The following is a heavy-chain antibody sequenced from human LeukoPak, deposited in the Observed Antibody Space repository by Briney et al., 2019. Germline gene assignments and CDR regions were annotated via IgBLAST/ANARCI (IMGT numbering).Heavy chain of an antibody. CDR1: GGSFSGYY. D-gene: IGHD3-3*01. CDR3: ARANYDFWSGYLGYYYMDV. J-gene: IGHJ6*03. V-gene: IGHV4-34*01. CDR2: INHSGST. Sequence: PSETLSLTCAVYGGSFSGYYWSWIRQPTGKGQEWIGEINHSGSTNYNPSLKSRVTISVDTSKNQFSLKLSSVTAADTAVYYCARANYDFWSGYLGYYYMDVWGKGTTVTVSS.